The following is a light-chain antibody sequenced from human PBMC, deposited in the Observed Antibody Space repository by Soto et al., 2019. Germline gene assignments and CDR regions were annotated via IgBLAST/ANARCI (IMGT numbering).Light chain of an antibody. CDR1: QGISSY. CDR2: AAS. J-gene: IGKJ2*01. CDR3: QQYYSYPPT. Sequence: AIRMTQSPSSFSASTGDRVTITCRASQGISSYLAWYQQKPGKAPKLLIYAASTLQSGVPSRFSGSGSGTDFTLTIGCLQSEDFATYYCQQYYSYPPTFVQGTKLEIK. V-gene: IGKV1-8*01.